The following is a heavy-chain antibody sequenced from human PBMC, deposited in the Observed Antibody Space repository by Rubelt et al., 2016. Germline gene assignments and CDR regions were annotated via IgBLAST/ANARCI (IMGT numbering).Heavy chain of an antibody. CDR2: ITASTTTI. D-gene: IGHD2-15*01. Sequence: GGGLVQPGGYLRLSCIDSGFTFTRYSMNWVRQAQGKGLEWVSFITASTTTIYYADSVKGRLTISRDNAKNTLYLAMYVLKAEDTALNYCARDSRIGNGMDVWGQGTTVTVSS. CDR3: ARDSRIGNGMDV. CDR1: GFTFTRYS. V-gene: IGHV3-48*04. J-gene: IGHJ6*02.